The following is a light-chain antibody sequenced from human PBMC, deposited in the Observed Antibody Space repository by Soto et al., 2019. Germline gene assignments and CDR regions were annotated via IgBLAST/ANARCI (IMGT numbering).Light chain of an antibody. Sequence: DIVMTQSPDSLAVSLGERATINCKSSQSVLYSSNNKNYLAWYQQKPGQPPKLLIYWASTRESGVPDRFSGSGSGTDFTLTISSLQAEDVAVYYCQQYYSPYTFSQGTKLEIK. CDR2: WAS. V-gene: IGKV4-1*01. CDR3: QQYYSPYT. J-gene: IGKJ2*01. CDR1: QSVLYSSNNKNY.